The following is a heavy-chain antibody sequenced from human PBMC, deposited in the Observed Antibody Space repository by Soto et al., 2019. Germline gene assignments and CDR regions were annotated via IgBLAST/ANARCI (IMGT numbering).Heavy chain of an antibody. CDR1: GFTFSSYS. CDR3: AKGLAYCGGDCYSHFDL. CDR2: ISSSSSYI. J-gene: IGHJ2*01. D-gene: IGHD2-21*02. V-gene: IGHV3-21*01. Sequence: GGSLRLSCAASGFTFSSYSMNWVRQAPGKGLEWVSSISSSSSYIYYADSVKGRFTISRDNAKNSLYLQMNSLRAEDTAVYYCAKGLAYCGGDCYSHFDLWGRGTLVTVSS.